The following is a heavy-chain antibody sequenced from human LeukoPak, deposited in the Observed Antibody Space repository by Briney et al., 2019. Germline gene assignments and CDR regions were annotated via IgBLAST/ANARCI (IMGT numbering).Heavy chain of an antibody. CDR2: ISAYNGNT. D-gene: IGHD5-12*01. J-gene: IGHJ4*02. CDR3: ARDRPWLPSGSFDY. V-gene: IGHV1-18*01. Sequence: ASVKVSCKASGYTFTSYGISWVRQAPGQGLEWMGWISAYNGNTNYAQKLQGRVTTTTDTSTSTAYMELRSLRSDDTAVYYCARDRPWLPSGSFDYWGQGTLVTVSS. CDR1: GYTFTSYG.